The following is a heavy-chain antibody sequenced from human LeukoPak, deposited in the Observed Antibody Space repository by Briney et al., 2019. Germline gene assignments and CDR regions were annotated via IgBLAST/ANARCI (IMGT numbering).Heavy chain of an antibody. Sequence: PGGSLRLSCAASGFTFSSYGMSWVRQAPGKGLEWVSAISGSGGSTYYADSVKGRFTISRDNSKNTLYLQMNSLRAEDTAVYYCAAAYSSSWYLGYWGQGTLVTVSS. CDR3: AAAYSSSWYLGY. D-gene: IGHD6-13*01. V-gene: IGHV3-23*01. CDR1: GFTFSSYG. CDR2: ISGSGGST. J-gene: IGHJ4*02.